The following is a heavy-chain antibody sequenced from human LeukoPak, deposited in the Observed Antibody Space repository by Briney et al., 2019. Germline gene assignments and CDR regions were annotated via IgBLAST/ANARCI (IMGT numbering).Heavy chain of an antibody. J-gene: IGHJ6*03. V-gene: IGHV3-43*01. CDR1: GFTFDDYT. Sequence: GVSLRLSCAASGFTFDDYTMHWVSQAPGKGLEWVSLISWDGGSTYYADSVKGRFTISRDNSKNSLYLQMNSLRTEDTALYYCAKDGRGGIAVAASYYYYMDVWGKGTTVTVSS. CDR3: AKDGRGGIAVAASYYYYMDV. D-gene: IGHD6-19*01. CDR2: ISWDGGST.